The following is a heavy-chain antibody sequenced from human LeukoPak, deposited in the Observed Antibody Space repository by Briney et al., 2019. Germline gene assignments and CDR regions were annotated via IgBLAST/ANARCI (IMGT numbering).Heavy chain of an antibody. CDR1: GFTFSSSV. J-gene: IGHJ6*02. Sequence: GGSLRLSCSASGFTFSSSVMHWVRQAPGKGLQYVSGITSDGGSTYYADSVKDRFTISRDNSKNTLDLQMNSLRGEDTAVYYCAKNYDSGRGVPYGMDVWGQGTTVTVSS. D-gene: IGHD3-10*01. CDR2: ITSDGGST. CDR3: AKNYDSGRGVPYGMDV. V-gene: IGHV3-64*04.